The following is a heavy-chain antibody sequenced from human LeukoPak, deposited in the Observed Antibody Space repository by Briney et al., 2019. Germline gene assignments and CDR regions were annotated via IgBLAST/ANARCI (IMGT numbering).Heavy chain of an antibody. CDR2: TSSSSSYI. J-gene: IGHJ4*02. Sequence: PGGSLRLSCAASGFTFSSYSMNWVRQAPGKGLEWVSSTSSSSSYIYYADSVKGRFTISRDNSKNMIYLEMNSLRVEDTAVYYCAKERNLEIAVAGTIFDYWGQGTLVTVSS. CDR1: GFTFSSYS. CDR3: AKERNLEIAVAGTIFDY. V-gene: IGHV3-21*01. D-gene: IGHD6-19*01.